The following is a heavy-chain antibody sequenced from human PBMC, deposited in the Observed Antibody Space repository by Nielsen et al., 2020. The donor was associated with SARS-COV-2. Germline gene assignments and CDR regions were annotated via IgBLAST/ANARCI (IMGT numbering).Heavy chain of an antibody. J-gene: IGHJ6*03. CDR1: GGSFSGYY. CDR3: ARGGGCSSTSCLNMDV. Sequence: SQTLSLTCAVYGGSFSGYYWSWIRQPPGKGLEWIREINHSGSTNYNPSLKSRVTISVDTSKNQFSLKLSSVTAADTAVYYCARGGGCSSTSCLNMDVWGKGTTVTVSS. D-gene: IGHD2-2*01. V-gene: IGHV4-34*01. CDR2: INHSGST.